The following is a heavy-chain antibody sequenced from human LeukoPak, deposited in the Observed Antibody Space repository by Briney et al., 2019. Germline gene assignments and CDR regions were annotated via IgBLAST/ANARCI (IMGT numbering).Heavy chain of an antibody. CDR3: AKDHRWLVDY. CDR2: ISSAGTII. CDR1: GFTFGTYS. J-gene: IGHJ4*02. V-gene: IGHV3-30-3*01. Sequence: PGRSLRPSCAASGFTFGTYSMHWVRQAPGKGLEWVAIISSAGTIINYADSVKGRFSISRDNSKNTLYLQMDSLRVEDTAVYYCAKDHRWLVDYWGQGSLVTVSS. D-gene: IGHD6-19*01.